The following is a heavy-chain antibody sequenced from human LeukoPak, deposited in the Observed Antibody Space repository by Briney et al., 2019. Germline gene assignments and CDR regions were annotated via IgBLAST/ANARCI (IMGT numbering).Heavy chain of an antibody. D-gene: IGHD3-22*01. CDR3: AKDYYDSSGYPRSAGCFDY. J-gene: IGHJ4*02. CDR1: GFSIHSYG. V-gene: IGHV3-33*06. CDR2: IWYDGSNE. Sequence: GSLRLSCTASGFSIHSYGMHWVRQAPGKGLEWVAVIWYDGSNENYADSVKGRFTISRDNSKNTLYLQMNSLRAEDTAVYYCAKDYYDSSGYPRSAGCFDYWGQGALVTVSS.